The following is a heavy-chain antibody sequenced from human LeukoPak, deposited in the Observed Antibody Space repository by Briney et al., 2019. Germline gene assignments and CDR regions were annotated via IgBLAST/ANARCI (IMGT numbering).Heavy chain of an antibody. CDR2: INGDGSST. Sequence: GGSLRLSCAASGFTFSNYNMHWVRQAPGKGLVWVSRINGDGSSTTYADSVKGRFTISRDNAKNSLYLQMNSLRAEDTAVYYCAREDRRLTAFDIWGQGTMVTVSS. CDR3: AREDRRLTAFDI. CDR1: GFTFSNYN. V-gene: IGHV3-74*01. J-gene: IGHJ3*02. D-gene: IGHD5-12*01.